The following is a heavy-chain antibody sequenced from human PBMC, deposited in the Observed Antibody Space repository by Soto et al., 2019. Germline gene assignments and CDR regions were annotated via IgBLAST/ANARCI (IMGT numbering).Heavy chain of an antibody. Sequence: ASVKVSCKASGYTFTCYYMHWVRQAPGQGLEWTGWINPNSGGTNYAQKFQGWVTMTRDTSISTAYMELSRLRSDDTAVYYCNLQPRGRSWFDPWGQGTLVTVSS. CDR1: GYTFTCYY. D-gene: IGHD3-10*01. CDR2: INPNSGGT. J-gene: IGHJ5*02. V-gene: IGHV1-2*04. CDR3: NLQPRGRSWFDP.